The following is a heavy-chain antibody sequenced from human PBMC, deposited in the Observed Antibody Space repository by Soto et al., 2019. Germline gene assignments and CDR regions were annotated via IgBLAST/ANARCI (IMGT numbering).Heavy chain of an antibody. J-gene: IGHJ5*02. CDR2: ISWNSGDV. D-gene: IGHD3-22*01. V-gene: IGHV3-9*01. CDR3: ANAPNVVTHWFDP. Sequence: EVQLVESGGGLVQPGRSLRLSCAASGFMFDDFAMHWVRQAPGKGLEWVSGISWNSGDVAYADSVKGRFTISRDNAKHSVYLHLNSLRPEDTALYYCANAPNVVTHWFDPWGQGTLVTVSS. CDR1: GFMFDDFA.